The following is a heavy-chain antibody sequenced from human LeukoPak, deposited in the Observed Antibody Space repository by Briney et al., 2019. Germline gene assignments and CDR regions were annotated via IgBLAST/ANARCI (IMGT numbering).Heavy chain of an antibody. CDR2: IYSGGST. J-gene: IGHJ4*02. CDR1: GDSIIDSNYY. D-gene: IGHD1-26*01. Sequence: SETLSLTCTISGDSIIDSNYYWGWIRQPPGKGLEWIGTIYSGGSTHYTPSLKSRVTISVDTSNNQFSLKLSSVTAADTALYYCAGQRELLENFDYWGQGILVTVSS. CDR3: AGQRELLENFDY. V-gene: IGHV4-39*01.